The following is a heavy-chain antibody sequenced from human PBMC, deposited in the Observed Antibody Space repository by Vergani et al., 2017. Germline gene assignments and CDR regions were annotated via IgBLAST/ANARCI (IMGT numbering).Heavy chain of an antibody. Sequence: EVQLVESGGGLVKPGGSLRLSCAASGFTFSNAWMSWVRQAPGKGLEWVGRIKSKTDGGTTDYAAPVKGRFTISRDDSKNTLYLQMNSLKTEDTAVYYCTTDLSWVASAAFDIWGQGTMVTVSS. CDR2: IKSKTDGGTT. CDR3: TTDLSWVASAAFDI. CDR1: GFTFSNAW. V-gene: IGHV3-15*01. D-gene: IGHD2-15*01. J-gene: IGHJ3*02.